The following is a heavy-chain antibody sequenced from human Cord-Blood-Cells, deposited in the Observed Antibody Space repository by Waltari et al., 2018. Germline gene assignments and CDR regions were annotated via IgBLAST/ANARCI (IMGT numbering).Heavy chain of an antibody. CDR3: ARDQGGTFYGGNDY. D-gene: IGHD2-15*01. V-gene: IGHV1-2*02. CDR1: GYTFTGYY. Sequence: QVQLVQSGAEVKKPGASVKVYCKASGYTFTGYYMHWVRQAPGQGLEWMGWINPNSGGTNYAQKLQGRVTMTRDTSISTAYMELSRLRSDDTAVYYCARDQGGTFYGGNDYWGQGTLVTVSS. CDR2: INPNSGGT. J-gene: IGHJ4*02.